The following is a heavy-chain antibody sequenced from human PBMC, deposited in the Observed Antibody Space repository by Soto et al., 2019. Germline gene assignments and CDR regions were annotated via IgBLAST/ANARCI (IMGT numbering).Heavy chain of an antibody. CDR3: ARDQAPASGWYQFDYYYYYMDV. V-gene: IGHV3-33*01. J-gene: IGHJ6*03. CDR1: GFTFSSYG. CDR2: IWYDGSNK. Sequence: QVQLVESGGGVVQPGRSLRLSCAASGFTFSSYGMHWVRQAPGKGLEWVAVIWYDGSNKYYADSVKGRFTISRDNSKNTLYLQMNSLRAEDTAVYYCARDQAPASGWYQFDYYYYYMDVWGKGTTVTVSS. D-gene: IGHD6-19*01.